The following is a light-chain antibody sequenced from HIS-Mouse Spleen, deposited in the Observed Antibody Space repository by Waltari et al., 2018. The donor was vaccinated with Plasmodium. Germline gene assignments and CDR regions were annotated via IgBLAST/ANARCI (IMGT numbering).Light chain of an antibody. Sequence: QSALTQPPSASGSPGPSVTISCPGPSSAVGGYTYVSWYQQNPGKAPKLMIYEVSKRPSGVPDRFSGSKSGNTASLTVSGLQAEDEADYYCSSYAGSNNLVFGGGTKLTVL. CDR2: EVS. J-gene: IGLJ2*01. V-gene: IGLV2-8*01. CDR1: SSAVGGYTY. CDR3: SSYAGSNNLV.